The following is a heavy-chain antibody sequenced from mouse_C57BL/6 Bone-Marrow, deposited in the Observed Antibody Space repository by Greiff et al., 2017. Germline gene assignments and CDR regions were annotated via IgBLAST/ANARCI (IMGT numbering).Heavy chain of an antibody. J-gene: IGHJ4*01. V-gene: IGHV2-5*01. CDR3: AKRSGGGYAMDY. Sequence: VNVVESGPGLVQPSQSLSITCTVSGFSLTSYGVHWVRQSPGKGLEWLGVIWRGGSTDYNAAFMSRLSITKDNSKSQVFFKMNSLQADDTAIYYCAKRSGGGYAMDYWGQGTSVTVSS. CDR1: GFSLTSYG. CDR2: IWRGGST. D-gene: IGHD1-1*02.